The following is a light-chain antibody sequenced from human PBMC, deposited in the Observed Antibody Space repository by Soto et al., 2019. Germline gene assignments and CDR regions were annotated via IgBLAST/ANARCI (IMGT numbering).Light chain of an antibody. CDR2: DDS. V-gene: IGLV3-21*02. Sequence: SYELTQPPSVSVAPGQTARITCGGARVGTESVHWYQQKPGQAPVLVVYDDSNRPSGIPERFSGSNSANTATLTITRVAAGDEADYYCQLWDTISDRYVFGTGTKVTVL. J-gene: IGLJ1*01. CDR1: RVGTES. CDR3: QLWDTISDRYV.